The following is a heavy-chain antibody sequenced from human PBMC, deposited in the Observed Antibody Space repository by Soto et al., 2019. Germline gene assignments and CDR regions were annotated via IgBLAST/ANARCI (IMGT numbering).Heavy chain of an antibody. V-gene: IGHV4-34*01. CDR3: ARGGYRSGMNYDILTGYYGNFDY. CDR2: INHSGST. D-gene: IGHD3-9*01. J-gene: IGHJ4*02. Sequence: TSETLSLTCAVYGGSFSGYYWSWIRQPPGKGLEWIGEINHSGSTNYNPSLKSRVTISVDTSKNQFSLKLSSVTAADTAVYYCARGGYRSGMNYDILTGYYGNFDYWGQGTLVTVSS. CDR1: GGSFSGYY.